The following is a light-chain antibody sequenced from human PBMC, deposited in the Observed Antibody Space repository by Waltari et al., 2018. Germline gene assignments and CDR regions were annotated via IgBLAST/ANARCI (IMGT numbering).Light chain of an antibody. CDR2: GAS. J-gene: IGKJ1*01. Sequence: TCRASQSSRSYVNWYQQKAGKAPQLLIYGASSLQSGVPSRFSGSGSGTDFTLTIRSLQPEDFATYYCQQSLNTPRTFGQGTKVEMK. CDR1: QSSRSY. CDR3: QQSLNTPRT. V-gene: IGKV1-39*01.